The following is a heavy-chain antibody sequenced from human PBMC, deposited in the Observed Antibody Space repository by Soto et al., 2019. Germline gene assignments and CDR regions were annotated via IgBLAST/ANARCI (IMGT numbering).Heavy chain of an antibody. CDR3: ARIRVAIGWYFDL. D-gene: IGHD5-12*01. Sequence: PSETLSLTCTVSGGSISSGNYYWSWIRQPPGKGLEWIGYIYYSGSTYYNPSLKSRLTISVDTSKNQFSLKLSSVTAADTAVYYCARIRVAIGWYFDLWGRGTLVTVSS. CDR2: IYYSGST. V-gene: IGHV4-30-4*02. CDR1: GGSISSGNYY. J-gene: IGHJ2*01.